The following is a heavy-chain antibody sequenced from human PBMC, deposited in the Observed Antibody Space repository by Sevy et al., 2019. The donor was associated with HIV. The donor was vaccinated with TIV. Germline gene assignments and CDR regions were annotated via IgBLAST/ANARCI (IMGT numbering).Heavy chain of an antibody. CDR1: GYAFTGYY. V-gene: IGHV1-2*06. CDR2: INPNSGGK. CDR3: AREWGITMTNAFDI. J-gene: IGHJ3*02. Sequence: ASVKVSCKASGYAFTGYYMVWVRQAPGQGLEWMGRINPNSGGKNYAQKFQGRVTMTRDTSISTAYMELSSLRSDDTAVYYCAREWGITMTNAFDIWGQGTMVTVSS. D-gene: IGHD3-22*01.